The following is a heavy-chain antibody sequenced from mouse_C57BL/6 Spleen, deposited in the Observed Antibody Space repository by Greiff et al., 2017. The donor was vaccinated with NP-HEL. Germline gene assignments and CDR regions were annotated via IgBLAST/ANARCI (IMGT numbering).Heavy chain of an antibody. D-gene: IGHD2-1*01. V-gene: IGHV1-52*01. CDR1: GYTFTSYW. Sequence: QVQLQQPGAELVRPGSSVKLSCKASGYTFTSYWMHWVKQRPIQGLEWIGNIDPSDSETHYNQKFKDKATLTVDKSSSTAYMQLSSLTSEDSAVYYCARGGIYYGNLYAMDYWGQGTSVTFSS. J-gene: IGHJ4*01. CDR2: IDPSDSET. CDR3: ARGGIYYGNLYAMDY.